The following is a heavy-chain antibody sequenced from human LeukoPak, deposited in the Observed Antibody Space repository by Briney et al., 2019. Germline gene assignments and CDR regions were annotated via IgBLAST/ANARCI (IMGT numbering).Heavy chain of an antibody. CDR1: GYSISSGYY. V-gene: IGHV4-38-2*02. Sequence: SETLSLTCTVSGYSISSGYYWGWIRQPPGKGLEWIGSIYHSGSTYYNPSLKSRVTISVDTSKNQFSLKLSSVTAADTAVYYCARDPPLYSYGAGAIGYWGQGTLVTVSS. D-gene: IGHD5-18*01. J-gene: IGHJ4*02. CDR3: ARDPPLYSYGAGAIGY. CDR2: IYHSGST.